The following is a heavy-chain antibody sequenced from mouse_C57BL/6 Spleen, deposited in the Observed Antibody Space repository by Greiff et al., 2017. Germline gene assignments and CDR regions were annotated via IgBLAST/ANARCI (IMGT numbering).Heavy chain of an antibody. CDR2: INPNNGGT. CDR1: GYTFTDYY. J-gene: IGHJ2*01. CDR3: ARRSLYYDYDGGYYFDY. Sequence: VQLQQSGPELVKPGASVKISCKASGYTFTDYYMNWVKQSHGKSLEWIGDINPNNGGTSYNQTFKGKATLTVDKSSSTAYMELRSLTSVDSAVYYCARRSLYYDYDGGYYFDYWGQGTTLTVSS. V-gene: IGHV1-26*01. D-gene: IGHD2-4*01.